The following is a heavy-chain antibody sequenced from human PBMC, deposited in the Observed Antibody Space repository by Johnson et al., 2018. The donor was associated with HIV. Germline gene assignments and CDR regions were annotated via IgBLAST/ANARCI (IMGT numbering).Heavy chain of an antibody. CDR1: GFTFDDYG. J-gene: IGHJ3*01. D-gene: IGHD4-23*01. CDR3: ARELKDGDYSRGAFDL. V-gene: IGHV3-20*04. Sequence: VQLVESGGGLVQRGGSLRLSCAASGFTFDDYGMSWVRQTPGKGLEWVAGINWNGGSTGYVDSVKGRFTISRDNAKNSLYLQMNSLRAEDTAVYYCARELKDGDYSRGAFDLWGQGTMVTVTS. CDR2: INWNGGST.